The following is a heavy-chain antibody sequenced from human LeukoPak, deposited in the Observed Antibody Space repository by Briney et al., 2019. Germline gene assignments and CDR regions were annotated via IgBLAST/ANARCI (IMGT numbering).Heavy chain of an antibody. V-gene: IGHV3-9*01. CDR3: AKDRMAAGTNYYYYYMDV. Sequence: LTGGSLRLSCAAPGFTFDDYAMHWVRQLPGKGLEWVSGITWNSGSIAYADSVKGRFTISRDNAKNSLYLQMNSLRAEDTALYYCAKDRMAAGTNYYYYYMDVWGKGTPVTVSS. CDR1: GFTFDDYA. CDR2: ITWNSGSI. D-gene: IGHD6-13*01. J-gene: IGHJ6*03.